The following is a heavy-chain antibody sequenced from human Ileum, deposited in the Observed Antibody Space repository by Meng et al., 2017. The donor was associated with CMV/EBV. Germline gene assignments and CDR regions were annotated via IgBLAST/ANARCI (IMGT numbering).Heavy chain of an antibody. D-gene: IGHD6-6*01. CDR1: GFTFRSYW. V-gene: IGHV3-74*01. J-gene: IGHJ4*02. CDR2: IDSDGSST. CDR3: SSGRPGEFDY. Sequence: GESLKISCAASGFTFRSYWMHWVRQAPGKGLGWVSDIDSDGSSTTYADSVKGRFTISRDNSKNTVYLQLNGLRAEDTAVYYCSSGRPGEFDYWAQGTLVTVSS.